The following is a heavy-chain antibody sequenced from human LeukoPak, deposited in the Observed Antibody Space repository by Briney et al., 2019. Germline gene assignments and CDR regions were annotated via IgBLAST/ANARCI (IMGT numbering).Heavy chain of an antibody. CDR2: IASDGSST. J-gene: IGHJ4*02. CDR1: GFTFSSYW. Sequence: GGSLRLSCAAAGFTFSSYWMNWVRHAPGKGLVWVSRIASDGSSTTYADSVKRRFSISRDNAKNTLYLQMNSLRAEDTAVYYCAKDQRWELPHYADYWGQGTLVTVSS. CDR3: AKDQRWELPHYADY. D-gene: IGHD1-26*01. V-gene: IGHV3-74*01.